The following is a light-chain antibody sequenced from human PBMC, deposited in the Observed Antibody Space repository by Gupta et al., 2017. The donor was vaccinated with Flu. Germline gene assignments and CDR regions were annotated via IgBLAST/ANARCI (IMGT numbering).Light chain of an antibody. CDR2: DAS. J-gene: IGKJ1*01. CDR3: QDYGSSRWT. V-gene: IGKV3D-20*01. CDR1: ESVTSNY. Sequence: ERVLTQSPATLSLSPGERATLSCGASESVTSNYVAWYQQKPGLAPRLLIYDASIRATGIADSFSGSGFGADFTLTISRLEPEDSAVYYCQDYGSSRWTFGQGTKVEIK.